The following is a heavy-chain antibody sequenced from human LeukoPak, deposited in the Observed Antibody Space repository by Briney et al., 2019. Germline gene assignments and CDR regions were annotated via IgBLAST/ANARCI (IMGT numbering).Heavy chain of an antibody. J-gene: IGHJ6*03. D-gene: IGHD6-25*01. CDR2: IIPIFGIP. CDR1: VGTFRTFA. Sequence: SVKVSCKASVGTFRTFAISWVRQAPGHGLEWMGGIIPIFGIPDSAQKFQGRLTITADESTTTPYMELSSLRSDDTAIYYCGLSGNYYYYYMDVWGKGPTVTIS. CDR3: GLSGNYYYYYMDV. V-gene: IGHV1-69*13.